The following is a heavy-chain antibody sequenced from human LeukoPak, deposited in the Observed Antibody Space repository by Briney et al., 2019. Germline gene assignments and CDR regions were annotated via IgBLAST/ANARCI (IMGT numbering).Heavy chain of an antibody. CDR1: GFTVSSNY. J-gene: IGHJ4*02. D-gene: IGHD6-13*01. CDR2: IYSGGNA. V-gene: IGHV3-66*01. CDR3: ARALAAASHTSFDF. Sequence: PGGSLRLSYAASGFTVSSNYMSWVRQAPGKGLEWVSIIYSGGNAYYADSVKGRFTISRDNSKNTLYLQMNSLRAEDTAVYYCARALAAASHTSFDFWGQGTLVTVSS.